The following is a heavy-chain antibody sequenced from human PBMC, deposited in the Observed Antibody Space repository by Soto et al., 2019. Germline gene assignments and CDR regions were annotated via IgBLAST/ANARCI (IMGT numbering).Heavy chain of an antibody. J-gene: IGHJ4*02. Sequence: QMPLVQSGPEVKKPGTSVKVSCKASGFTFATSAVQWVRQARGQRLEWIGWIVVGSGYTDYAQKFQERLTITRDMSTGPAYMKLSSLRSEDTAVYYCAAGIYDGRGYHYWGQGTLVTVSS. CDR2: IVVGSGYT. CDR3: AAGIYDGRGYHY. V-gene: IGHV1-58*01. CDR1: GFTFATSA. D-gene: IGHD3-22*01.